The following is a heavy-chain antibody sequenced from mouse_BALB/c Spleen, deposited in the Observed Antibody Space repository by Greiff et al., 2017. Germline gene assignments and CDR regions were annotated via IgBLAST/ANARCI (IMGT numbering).Heavy chain of an antibody. CDR3: GGYYRVDY. Sequence: QVQLQQSGAELVRPGSSVKISCKASGYAFSSYWMNWVKQRPGQGLEWIGQIYPGDGDTNYNGKFKGKATLTADKSSSTSYLQLSSLTSEDCAGYCCGGYYRVDYWGQGTSVTVSS. D-gene: IGHD2-3*01. CDR2: IYPGDGDT. CDR1: GYAFSSYW. V-gene: IGHV1-80*01. J-gene: IGHJ4*01.